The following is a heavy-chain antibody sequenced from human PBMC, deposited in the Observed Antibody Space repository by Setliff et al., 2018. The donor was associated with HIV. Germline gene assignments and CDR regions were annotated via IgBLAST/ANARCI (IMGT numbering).Heavy chain of an antibody. J-gene: IGHJ6*03. CDR2: INPSGGST. CDR1: GYTFTNYY. Sequence: ASVKVSCKASGYTFTNYYIHWVRQAPGQGLEWMGIINPSGGSTTYAQKFQGRVTMTRDTSTSTVYMELSSLRSEDTAVYYCARDVYYYFYMDVWGKGTTVTVSS. CDR3: ARDVYYYFYMDV. V-gene: IGHV1-46*01.